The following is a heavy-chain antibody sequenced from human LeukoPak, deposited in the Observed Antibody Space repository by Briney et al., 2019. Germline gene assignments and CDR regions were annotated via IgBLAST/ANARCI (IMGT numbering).Heavy chain of an antibody. CDR2: ISSSSSYI. V-gene: IGHV3-21*01. D-gene: IGHD6-13*01. CDR3: ARDTTIAAAGTFDY. CDR1: GFTFSRYS. J-gene: IGHJ4*02. Sequence: GGSLRLSCAASGFTFSRYSMNWVRQAPGKGLEWVSSISSSSSYIYYADSVKGRFTISRDNAKNSLYLQMNSLRAEDTAVYYCARDTTIAAAGTFDYWGQGTLVTVSS.